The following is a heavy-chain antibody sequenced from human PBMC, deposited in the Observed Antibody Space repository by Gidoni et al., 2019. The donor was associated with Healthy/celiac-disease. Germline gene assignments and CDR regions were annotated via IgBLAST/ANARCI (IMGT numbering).Heavy chain of an antibody. CDR1: GGSISSGDYY. CDR2: IYYSGST. Sequence: QVQLQESGPGLVKPSQTLSLTCTVSGGSISSGDYYWRWIRQPPGKGLEWIGYIYYSGSTYYNPSLKSRVTISVDTSNNQFSLKLSSVTAADTAVYYCARDLYGSGSYYPFDPWGQGTLVTVSS. D-gene: IGHD3-10*01. V-gene: IGHV4-30-4*01. J-gene: IGHJ5*02. CDR3: ARDLYGSGSYYPFDP.